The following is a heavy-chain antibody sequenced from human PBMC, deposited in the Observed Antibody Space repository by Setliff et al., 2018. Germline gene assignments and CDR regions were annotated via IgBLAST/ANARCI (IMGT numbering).Heavy chain of an antibody. Sequence: SETLSLTCTVSGASLRSGSNYWGWFRQPAGKGLEWIGRIYTDGTTNYNPSLKSRVSISADTSMNHFSLRMTSLSAADTAVYYCAKEHVVISFVTNTHHHYGMDVWGQGATVTVSS. V-gene: IGHV4-61*02. D-gene: IGHD2-8*01. CDR3: AKEHVVISFVTNTHHHYGMDV. CDR1: GASLRSGSNY. J-gene: IGHJ6*02. CDR2: IYTDGTT.